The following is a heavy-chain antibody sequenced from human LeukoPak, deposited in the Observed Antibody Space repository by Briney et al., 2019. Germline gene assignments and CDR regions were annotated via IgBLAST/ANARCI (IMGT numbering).Heavy chain of an antibody. D-gene: IGHD5-24*01. CDR1: GYTFNSYH. V-gene: IGHV1-46*02. CDR3: AYERADGFND. Sequence: ASVKISCKAAGYTFNSYHIYWVRHAPGQGLVCGGIINPSDGSTASAQKIQGRVTMRRDTSTSTVYMNLSSLRSHDTPVYFCAYERADGFNDWGQGALVIVSS. CDR2: INPSDGST. J-gene: IGHJ4*02.